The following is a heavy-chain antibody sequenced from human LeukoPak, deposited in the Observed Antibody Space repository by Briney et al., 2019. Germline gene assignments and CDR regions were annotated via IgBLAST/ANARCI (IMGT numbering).Heavy chain of an antibody. CDR2: IYTSGST. Sequence: SETLSLTCTVSGGSISSYYWSWIRQPAGKGLKWIGRIYTSGSTNHNPSLKSRVTMSVDTSKNQFSLKLSSVTAADTAVYYCARDDIAVPGAFDIWGQWTMVTVSS. D-gene: IGHD6-19*01. J-gene: IGHJ3*02. V-gene: IGHV4-4*07. CDR3: ARDDIAVPGAFDI. CDR1: GGSISSYY.